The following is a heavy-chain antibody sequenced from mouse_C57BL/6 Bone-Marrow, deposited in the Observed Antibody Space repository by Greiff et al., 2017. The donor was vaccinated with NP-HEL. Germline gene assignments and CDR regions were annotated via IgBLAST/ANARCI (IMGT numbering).Heavy chain of an antibody. V-gene: IGHV14-1*01. Sequence: VQLHQSGAELVRPGASVKLSCTASGFNFKAYYMHWLKQRPDQGLEWIGRIDPEEGDTEYAPKFQGKATMTADTSSNTAYLQLSSLTSEDTAVYYCTTQLWYFDVWGTGTTVTVSS. J-gene: IGHJ1*03. D-gene: IGHD3-1*01. CDR3: TTQLWYFDV. CDR2: IDPEEGDT. CDR1: GFNFKAYY.